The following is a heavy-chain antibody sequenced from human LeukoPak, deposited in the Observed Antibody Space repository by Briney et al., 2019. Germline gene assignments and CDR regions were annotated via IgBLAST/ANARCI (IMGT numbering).Heavy chain of an antibody. J-gene: IGHJ4*02. Sequence: TGGSLRLSCAASGFTFSSYAMSWVRQAPGKGLEWVSAISGSGGSTYYADSVKGRFTISRDNSKNTLYLQMNSLRAEDTAVYYCAKNRKSGSYWDYWGQGTLVTVSS. D-gene: IGHD1-26*01. V-gene: IGHV3-23*01. CDR1: GFTFSSYA. CDR2: ISGSGGST. CDR3: AKNRKSGSYWDY.